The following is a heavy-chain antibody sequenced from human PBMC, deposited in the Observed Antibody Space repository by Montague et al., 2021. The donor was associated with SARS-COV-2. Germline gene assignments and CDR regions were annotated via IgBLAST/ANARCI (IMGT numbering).Heavy chain of an antibody. V-gene: IGHV4-39*01. CDR1: GGSISSSSYY. D-gene: IGHD6-13*01. CDR2: IYYSGST. Sequence: SETLSLTCTVSGGSISSSSYYWGWIRQPPGKGLEWIGSIYYSGSTYYNLSLKSRVTISVDTSKNQFSLKLSSVAAADTAVYYCARPKYSSSWYVDYWGQGTLVTVSS. CDR3: ARPKYSSSWYVDY. J-gene: IGHJ4*02.